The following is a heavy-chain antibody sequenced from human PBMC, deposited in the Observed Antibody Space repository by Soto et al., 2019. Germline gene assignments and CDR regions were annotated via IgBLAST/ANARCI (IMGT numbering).Heavy chain of an antibody. CDR2: ISAYNGNT. J-gene: IGHJ3*02. V-gene: IGHV1-18*01. Sequence: ASVKVSCKSSGYISSDYGITWVRQAPGQGLEWMGWISAYNGNTDYAQKFQDRLTLATDTSTSTAYLELRSLRSDDTALYYCARPVTSPDHLDIWGQGTMVTVSS. CDR3: ARPVTSPDHLDI. D-gene: IGHD4-4*01. CDR1: GYISSDYG.